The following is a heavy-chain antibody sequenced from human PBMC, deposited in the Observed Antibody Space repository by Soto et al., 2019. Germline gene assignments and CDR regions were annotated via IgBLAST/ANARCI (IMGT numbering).Heavy chain of an antibody. V-gene: IGHV4-39*01. D-gene: IGHD3-22*01. CDR3: ARHYYDSSGYPAPYYHGMDV. CDR1: GGSISSSGYY. Sequence: PSETLSLPCTVSGGSISSSGYYWGWIRQSPGKGLEWIGTIFYSGTTYYIPSLESRITISQDTSNNQFSLKLTSVTAADTAVYYCARHYYDSSGYPAPYYHGMDVWGQGTTVTAP. J-gene: IGHJ6*02. CDR2: IFYSGTT.